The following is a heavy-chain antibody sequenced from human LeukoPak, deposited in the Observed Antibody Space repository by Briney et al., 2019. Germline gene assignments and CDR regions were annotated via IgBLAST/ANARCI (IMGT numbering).Heavy chain of an antibody. D-gene: IGHD3-22*01. Sequence: GGSLSLSFTASGFTFNNYAIPWVRGPPGKGLEWASVINASGRSTHPADSVKGRFTISRDNSKNTVTLQMTSLRAEDSAVYYCAKGITFYYDSSGYSTDYWGQGTLVTVSS. V-gene: IGHV3-23*01. CDR3: AKGITFYYDSSGYSTDY. J-gene: IGHJ4*02. CDR2: INASGRST. CDR1: GFTFNNYA.